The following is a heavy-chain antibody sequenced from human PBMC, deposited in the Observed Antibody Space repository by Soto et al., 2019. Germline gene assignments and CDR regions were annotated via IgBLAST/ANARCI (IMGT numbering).Heavy chain of an antibody. V-gene: IGHV1-3*01. Sequence: ASVKVSCKANGYTFRNYAMHWVRQAPGQGLEWMGWINGGNGNTKYSQKFQGRVTITRETSASTAYMELSSLRSEDTAVYYCARDGPIYDILSARYFYGMDVWGQGTTVTVSS. J-gene: IGHJ6*02. CDR2: INGGNGNT. D-gene: IGHD3-9*01. CDR3: ARDGPIYDILSARYFYGMDV. CDR1: GYTFRNYA.